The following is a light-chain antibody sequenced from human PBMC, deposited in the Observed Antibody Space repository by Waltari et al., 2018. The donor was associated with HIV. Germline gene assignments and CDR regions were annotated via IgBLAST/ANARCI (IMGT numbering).Light chain of an antibody. Sequence: DTQMTQSPSSLSASVGDRVTLACRASQNISNFLNWYQQRPGNAPRLLIFAASTLQSGVPSRFSGSGSGTDFTLTISSLQPEDFASYYCQQSYVSPWTFGQGTRVDLK. CDR3: QQSYVSPWT. CDR1: QNISNF. V-gene: IGKV1-39*01. J-gene: IGKJ1*01. CDR2: AAS.